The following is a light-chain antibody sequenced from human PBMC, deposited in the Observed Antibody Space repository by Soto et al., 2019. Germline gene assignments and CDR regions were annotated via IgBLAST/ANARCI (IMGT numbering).Light chain of an antibody. J-gene: IGKJ1*01. CDR3: QQYDNWPWT. CDR1: QTVRTY. CDR2: QAS. Sequence: DIQLSRSPSTLSASVGDRVTISCRASQTVRTYLAWYQQKPGKAPKLLIFQASTLESGVPSRFSGSGSGTEFTLTISSLQSDDFAVYYCQQYDNWPWTFGQGTKVDIK. V-gene: IGKV1-5*03.